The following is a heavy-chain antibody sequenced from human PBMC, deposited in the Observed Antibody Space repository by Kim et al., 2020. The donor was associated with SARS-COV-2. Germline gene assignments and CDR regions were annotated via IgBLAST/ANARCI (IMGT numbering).Heavy chain of an antibody. D-gene: IGHD2-15*01. Sequence: AQKCQGSVTMTRDTSISTAYMELSRLRSDDTAVYYCARAVVAATRGGFDPWGQGTLVTVSS. CDR3: ARAVVAATRGGFDP. V-gene: IGHV1-2*02. J-gene: IGHJ5*02.